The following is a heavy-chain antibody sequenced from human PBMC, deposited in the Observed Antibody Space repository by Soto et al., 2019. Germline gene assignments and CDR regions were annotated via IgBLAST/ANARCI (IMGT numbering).Heavy chain of an antibody. V-gene: IGHV3-48*01. Sequence: GGSLRLSCAASGFTFSSYSMNWVRQAPGKGLEWVSYITSTSSTIFYADSVKGRFTISRDNAKNSLYLQMNSLRAEDTAVYFCARDSRLDYWGQGTLVTVSS. CDR2: ITSTSSTI. CDR3: ARDSRLDY. J-gene: IGHJ4*02. CDR1: GFTFSSYS.